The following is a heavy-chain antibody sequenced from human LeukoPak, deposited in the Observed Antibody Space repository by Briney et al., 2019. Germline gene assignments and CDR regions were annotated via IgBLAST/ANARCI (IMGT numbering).Heavy chain of an antibody. D-gene: IGHD3-3*01. CDR2: ISYDGSNK. Sequence: GRSLRLSCAASGFTFSSYTMHWVRQAPGKGLEWVAVISYDGSNKYYADSVKGRFTISRDNSKNTLYLQMNSLRAEDTAVYYCARGAMDYNFWSGYSDYWGQGTLVTVSS. V-gene: IGHV3-30-3*01. CDR3: ARGAMDYNFWSGYSDY. J-gene: IGHJ4*02. CDR1: GFTFSSYT.